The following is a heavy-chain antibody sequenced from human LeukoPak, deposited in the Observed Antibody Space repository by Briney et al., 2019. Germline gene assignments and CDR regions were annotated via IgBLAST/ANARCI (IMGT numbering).Heavy chain of an antibody. CDR2: INPSGGST. Sequence: ASVKDSCKTSRYTFTSYYMNWVRQAPGQGLEWMGMINPSGGSTSYAQKFQGRVTMTRDTSTSTVYMELNSLTSEDTALYYCARDRSPSARYFNYWGQGTLVTVSS. CDR1: RYTFTSYY. V-gene: IGHV1-46*01. CDR3: ARDRSPSARYFNY. J-gene: IGHJ4*02. D-gene: IGHD2-15*01.